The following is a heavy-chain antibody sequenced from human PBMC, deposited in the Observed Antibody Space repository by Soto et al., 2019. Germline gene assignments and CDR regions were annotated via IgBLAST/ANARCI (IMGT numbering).Heavy chain of an antibody. J-gene: IGHJ4*02. CDR2: IIPIFGTA. CDR3: ARLPSAGYYYDSSGYQQTRRDY. V-gene: IGHV1-69*13. Sequence: VASVKVSCKASGGTFSSYAISWVRQAPGQGLEWMGGIIPIFGTANYAQKFQGRVTITADESTSTAYMELSSLRSEDTAVYYCARLPSAGYYYDSSGYQQTRRDYWGQGTLVTVSS. CDR1: GGTFSSYA. D-gene: IGHD3-22*01.